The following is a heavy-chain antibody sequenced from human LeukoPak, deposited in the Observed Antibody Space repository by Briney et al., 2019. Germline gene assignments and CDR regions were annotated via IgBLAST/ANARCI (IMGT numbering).Heavy chain of an antibody. D-gene: IGHD3-22*01. CDR2: ISSSSSTI. V-gene: IGHV3-48*01. CDR1: GFTFSSYS. Sequence: GGSLRLSSAASGFTFSSYSMNWVRQAPGKGLEWVSYISSSSSTIYYADSVKGRFTISRDNAKNSLYLQMNSLRAEDTAVYYCARDPGYYDSSGHNWGQGTLVTVSS. CDR3: ARDPGYYDSSGHN. J-gene: IGHJ4*02.